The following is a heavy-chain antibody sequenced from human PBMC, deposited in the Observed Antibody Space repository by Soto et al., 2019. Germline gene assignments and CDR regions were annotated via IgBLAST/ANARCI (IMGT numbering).Heavy chain of an antibody. CDR2: ISGDTGNT. J-gene: IGHJ4*02. CDR3: ERDYLDSGWYGIGY. CDR1: GYTFTSYG. Sequence: ASVKVSCKASGYTFTSYGISWVRQAPGQGLEWMGWISGDTGNTNYAQNLQGRVTMTTDTSTSTAYMDLRSLRSDDTAVYFCERDYLDSGWYGIGYGGQGTLVTVSS. V-gene: IGHV1-18*01. D-gene: IGHD6-19*01.